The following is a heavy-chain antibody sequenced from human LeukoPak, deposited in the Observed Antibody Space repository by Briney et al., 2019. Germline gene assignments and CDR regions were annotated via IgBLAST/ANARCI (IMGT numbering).Heavy chain of an antibody. J-gene: IGHJ4*02. D-gene: IGHD6-19*01. CDR3: ANLDQHSSGWSHFDY. Sequence: GSLRLSCAASGFTFSSYWMSWVRQAPEKGLEWVANIKQDGSEKYYVDSVKGRFTISRDNAKNSLFLQMNSLRVEDTAVYFCANLDQHSSGWSHFDYWGQGTLVTVSS. CDR1: GFTFSSYW. V-gene: IGHV3-7*03. CDR2: IKQDGSEK.